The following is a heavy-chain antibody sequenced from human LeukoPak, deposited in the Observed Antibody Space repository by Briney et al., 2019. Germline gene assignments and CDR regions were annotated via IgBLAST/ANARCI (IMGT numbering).Heavy chain of an antibody. V-gene: IGHV4-4*07. D-gene: IGHD3-3*01. CDR2: IYTSGST. J-gene: IGHJ4*02. CDR3: ARDHYDLGYVDY. Sequence: SSETLSLTCTASGGSISSYYWSWIRQPAGKGLEWIGCIYTSGSTNYNPSLKSRVTMSVDTSKNQFSLKLSSVTAADTAVYYCARDHYDLGYVDYWAQGTVVTVSS. CDR1: GGSISSYY.